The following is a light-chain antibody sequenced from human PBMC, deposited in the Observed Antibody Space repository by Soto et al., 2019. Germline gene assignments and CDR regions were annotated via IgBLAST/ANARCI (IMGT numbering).Light chain of an antibody. Sequence: EIVLTQSPATLSLYPGERVTLSCRASQSVSRYLAWYHQTPGQAPRLLIYDASNRATGIPARFSGSESETDVPLSMRRLEPEDFAVYYCQQRSSWPRLTFGGGTQVAI. CDR2: DAS. V-gene: IGKV3-11*01. J-gene: IGKJ4*01. CDR3: QQRSSWPRLT. CDR1: QSVSRY.